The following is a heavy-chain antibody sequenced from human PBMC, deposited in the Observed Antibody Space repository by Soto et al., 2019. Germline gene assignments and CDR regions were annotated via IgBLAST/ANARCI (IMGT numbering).Heavy chain of an antibody. CDR1: GYTFTSYG. V-gene: IGHV1-18*04. D-gene: IGHD3-3*01. CDR2: ISTYSGNT. J-gene: IGHJ4*02. CDR3: ARNLFGVIIMGDY. Sequence: SSVKVSCKASGYTFTSYGISWVRQAPGQGLEWMGWISTYSGNTDYAQKFQGRITMTTDTSTDTVYMELRSLRSDDTAVYFCARNLFGVIIMGDYWGQGTLVTVSS.